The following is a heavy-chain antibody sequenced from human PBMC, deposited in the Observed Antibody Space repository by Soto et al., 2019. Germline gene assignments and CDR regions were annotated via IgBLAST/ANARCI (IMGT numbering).Heavy chain of an antibody. V-gene: IGHV4-31*03. CDR3: ATGDAWNVLLAD. D-gene: IGHD4-17*01. CDR1: GASINSGGYY. CDR2: IYFSGST. Sequence: QVQLQESGPGLVKPSQTVSLTCTVSGASINSGGYYWSWIRQLPGKGLEWIGYIYFSGSTYYNLSLESRVTISLDTSQNPYSLNLNSVTAADTAIYYCATGDAWNVLLADWGQGPLVTVSS. J-gene: IGHJ4*02.